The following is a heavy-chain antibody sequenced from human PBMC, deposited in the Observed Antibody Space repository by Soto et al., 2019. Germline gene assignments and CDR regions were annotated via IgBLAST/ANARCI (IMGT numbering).Heavy chain of an antibody. D-gene: IGHD3-3*01. V-gene: IGHV3-23*01. Sequence: GSLRLSCAASGFTFSSYAMSWVRQAPGKGLEWVSGISGSGGRTYYADSVKGRFTISRDNSKSTLFLQMSSLRAEDTAVYHCAKDRGVTPYYFDYWGQGTLVTVSS. CDR1: GFTFSSYA. J-gene: IGHJ4*02. CDR2: ISGSGGRT. CDR3: AKDRGVTPYYFDY.